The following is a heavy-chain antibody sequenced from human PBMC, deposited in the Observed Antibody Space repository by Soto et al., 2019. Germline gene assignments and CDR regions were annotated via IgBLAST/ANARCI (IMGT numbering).Heavy chain of an antibody. CDR2: IIPIRGIA. D-gene: IGHD2-8*01. CDR3: ARGYCTNGVCYGTSFDY. J-gene: IGHJ4*02. V-gene: IGHV1-69*02. CDR1: GGTFSSYT. Sequence: QVQLVQSGAEVKKPGSSVKVSCKASGGTFSSYTISWVRQAPGHGLEWRGRIIPIRGIANYAQKFQGRVPITADKSTSTAYMELSSLRSEDTAVYYCARGYCTNGVCYGTSFDYWGQGTLVTVSS.